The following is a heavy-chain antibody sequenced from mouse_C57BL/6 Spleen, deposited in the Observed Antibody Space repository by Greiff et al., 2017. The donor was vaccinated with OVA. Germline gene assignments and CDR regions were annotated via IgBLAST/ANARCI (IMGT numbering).Heavy chain of an antibody. D-gene: IGHD6-1*01. Sequence: VQLKQSGAELVRPGASVKLSCTASGFNIKDDYMHWVKQRPEQGLEWIGWIDPENGDTEYASKFQGKATIAADTSSNTAYLQLSSLTSEDTAVYYCTTWASFAYWGQGTLVTVSA. CDR1: GFNIKDDY. CDR2: IDPENGDT. J-gene: IGHJ3*01. V-gene: IGHV14-4*01. CDR3: TTWASFAY.